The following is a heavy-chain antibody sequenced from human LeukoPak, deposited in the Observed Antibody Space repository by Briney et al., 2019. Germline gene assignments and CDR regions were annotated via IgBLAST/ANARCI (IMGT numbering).Heavy chain of an antibody. Sequence: SQTLSLTCAIYGDSVSSNGAAWNWIRQSPSRGLESLGRTYYRSKWFYDYAVSVKSRITVNADTSKNQFSLQLKSVTPEDTAVYYCVRDGELGISVFDIWGQGTMVTVSS. CDR2: TYYRSKWFY. V-gene: IGHV6-1*01. J-gene: IGHJ3*02. CDR1: GDSVSSNGAA. CDR3: VRDGELGISVFDI. D-gene: IGHD3-16*01.